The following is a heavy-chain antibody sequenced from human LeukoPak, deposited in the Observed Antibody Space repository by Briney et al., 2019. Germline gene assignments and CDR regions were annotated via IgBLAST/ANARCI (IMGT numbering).Heavy chain of an antibody. J-gene: IGHJ4*02. CDR3: AKFRMSYGSGSDFDY. D-gene: IGHD3-10*01. V-gene: IGHV3-23*01. CDR1: GFTFSSYG. Sequence: PGGTLRLSCAASGFTFSSYGMSWVRQAPGKGLEWVSAISGSGGSTYYADSVKGRFTISRDNSKNTLYLQMNSLRAEDTAVYYCAKFRMSYGSGSDFDYWGQGTLVTVSS. CDR2: ISGSGGST.